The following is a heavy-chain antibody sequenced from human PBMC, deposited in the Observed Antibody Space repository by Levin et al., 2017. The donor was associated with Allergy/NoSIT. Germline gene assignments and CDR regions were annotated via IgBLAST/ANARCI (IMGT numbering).Heavy chain of an antibody. CDR2: MNPNSANT. V-gene: IGHV1-8*01. Sequence: ASVKVSCKASGYTFTSYDFNWVRQATGQGLEWMGWMNPNSANTGYAQKFQGRVAMTRNTSISTAYMELSSLRSEDTAVYYCARAMSNWNYMDVWGKGTTVTVSS. J-gene: IGHJ6*03. CDR1: GYTFTSYD. D-gene: IGHD1-20*01. CDR3: ARAMSNWNYMDV.